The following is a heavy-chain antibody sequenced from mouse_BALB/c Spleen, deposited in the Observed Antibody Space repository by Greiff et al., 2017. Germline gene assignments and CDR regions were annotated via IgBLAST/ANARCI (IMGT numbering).Heavy chain of an antibody. Sequence: EVMLVESGGGLVKPGGSLKLSCAASGFAFSSYDMSWVRQTPEKRLEWVAYISSGGGSTYYPDTVKGRFTISRDNAKNTLYLQMSSLKSEDTAMYYCARQYGYYYGSSYFDYWGQGTTLTVSS. CDR1: GFAFSSYD. CDR3: ARQYGYYYGSSYFDY. V-gene: IGHV5-12-1*01. CDR2: ISSGGGST. J-gene: IGHJ2*01. D-gene: IGHD1-1*01.